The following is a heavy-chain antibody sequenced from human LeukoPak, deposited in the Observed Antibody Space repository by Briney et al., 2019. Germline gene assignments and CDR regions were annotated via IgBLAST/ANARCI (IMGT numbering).Heavy chain of an antibody. V-gene: IGHV1-46*01. CDR1: GYTLTSYY. D-gene: IGHD3-22*01. CDR3: ARDYYDSSGYYYVDYYYYMDV. J-gene: IGHJ6*03. CDR2: INPSGGST. Sequence: GASVKVSCKASGYTLTSYYMHWVRQAPGQGLEWMGIINPSGGSTSYAQKFQGRVTMTRDMSTSTVYMELSSLRSEDTAVYYCARDYYDSSGYYYVDYYYYMDVWGKGTTVTVSS.